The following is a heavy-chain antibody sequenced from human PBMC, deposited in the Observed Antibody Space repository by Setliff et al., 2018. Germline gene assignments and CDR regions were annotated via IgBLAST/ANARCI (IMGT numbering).Heavy chain of an antibody. CDR2: IRQDATNK. Sequence: GGSLRLSCVASGFSISNYWMAWARQAPGKGLEWVADIRQDATNKYYVDSVEGRFTISRDNSKNTLYLQMNSLRAEDTAVYYCARGEMFSTSPRADWGQGTQVTVSS. D-gene: IGHD2-2*01. J-gene: IGHJ4*02. V-gene: IGHV3-7*01. CDR3: ARGEMFSTSPRAD. CDR1: GFSISNYW.